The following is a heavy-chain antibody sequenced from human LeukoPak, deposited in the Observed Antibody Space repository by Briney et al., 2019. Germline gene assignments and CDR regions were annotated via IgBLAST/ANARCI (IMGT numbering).Heavy chain of an antibody. CDR3: AKDEAMLNFDY. V-gene: IGHV3-23*01. D-gene: IGHD2-2*01. CDR1: GFTFRSYA. Sequence: GGSLRLSCAASGFTFRSYAMSGVREARGKGREGVSAISGIGGSTYCADSVKGRFTISRDNSKNTLYLQMNSLRAEDTAVYYCAKDEAMLNFDYWGQGTLVTVSS. CDR2: ISGIGGST. J-gene: IGHJ4*02.